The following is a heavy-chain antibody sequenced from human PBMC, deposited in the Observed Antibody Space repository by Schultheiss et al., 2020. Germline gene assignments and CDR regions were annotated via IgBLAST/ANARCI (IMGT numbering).Heavy chain of an antibody. V-gene: IGHV3-53*01. CDR1: GFTFSDYY. D-gene: IGHD2-8*02. J-gene: IGHJ4*02. CDR3: AGGGEAAWEVLAY. CDR2: IYRGGST. Sequence: GGSLRLSCAASGFTFSDYYMTWVRQAPGKGLQWVSVIYRGGSTDYADSVKGRFIVSRDDSKNTLYLQMDSLRDGDTAVYYCAGGGEAAWEVLAYWGQGTLVTVSS.